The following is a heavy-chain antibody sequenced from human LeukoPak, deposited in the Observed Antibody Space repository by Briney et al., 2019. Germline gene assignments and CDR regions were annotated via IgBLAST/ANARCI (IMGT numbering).Heavy chain of an antibody. CDR1: GFTFSDYG. Sequence: GGSLRLSCVASGFTFSDYGMHWVRQTPGKGLEWVAFIQYDGNYKQHADSVKGRFTISRDNSKNTVFLQMNSLTPEDTAVYYCTKESASGGDFWGQGTLVTVSS. J-gene: IGHJ4*02. CDR3: TKESASGGDF. V-gene: IGHV3-30*02. CDR2: IQYDGNYK. D-gene: IGHD1-1*01.